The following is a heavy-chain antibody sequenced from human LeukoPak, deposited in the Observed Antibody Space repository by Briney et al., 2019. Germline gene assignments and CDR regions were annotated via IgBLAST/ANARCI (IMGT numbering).Heavy chain of an antibody. Sequence: GGSLRLSCAASGFTFSNYNMNWVRQAPGKGLEWVSYISSSSSYIYYADSVQGRFTISRDNAKNSLYLQMNSLRAEDTAVYYCARAPGSSGYAFDIWGQGTVVTVSS. CDR3: ARAPGSSGYAFDI. CDR2: ISSSSSYI. CDR1: GFTFSNYN. V-gene: IGHV3-21*01. D-gene: IGHD6-13*01. J-gene: IGHJ3*02.